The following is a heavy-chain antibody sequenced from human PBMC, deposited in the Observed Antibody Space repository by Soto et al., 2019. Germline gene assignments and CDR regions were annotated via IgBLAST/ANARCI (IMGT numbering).Heavy chain of an antibody. V-gene: IGHV4-59*02. J-gene: IGHJ4*02. CDR2: VFHSGSS. CDR1: GXSVTGFY. Sequence: LSLTFTVSGXSVTGFYWSWIRQPPGKGLEWIGYVFHSGSSNYNPSLKSRVTISVDTSKSQISLRLTSVTAADTDVYYCAKAPGLGVHHIDYWGQGTLVTVSS. D-gene: IGHD3-3*01. CDR3: AKAPGLGVHHIDY.